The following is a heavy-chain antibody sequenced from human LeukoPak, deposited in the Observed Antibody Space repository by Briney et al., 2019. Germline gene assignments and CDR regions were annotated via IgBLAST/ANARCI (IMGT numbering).Heavy chain of an antibody. CDR1: GFTFSSYT. J-gene: IGHJ4*02. CDR2: ISYDGSIK. V-gene: IGHV3-30-3*01. CDR3: ARDGYCSSNSCLDY. Sequence: GGSLRLSCAASGFTFSSYTIHWVRQAPGKGLEWVTVISYDGSIKYYADSVKGRFTISRDSSKNTLDLQMSSLRVEDTAVYYCARDGYCSSNSCLDYWGQGTLVTVSS. D-gene: IGHD2-2*03.